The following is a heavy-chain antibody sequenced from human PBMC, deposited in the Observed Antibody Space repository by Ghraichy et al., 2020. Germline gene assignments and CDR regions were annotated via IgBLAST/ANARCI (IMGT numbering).Heavy chain of an antibody. CDR3: AREAGTTFGYYYGMDV. CDR2: IIPILGIA. J-gene: IGHJ6*02. V-gene: IGHV1-69*04. CDR1: GGTFSSYA. Sequence: VKVSCKASGGTFSSYAISWVRQAPGQGLEWMGRIIPILGIANYAQKFQGRVTITADKSTSTAYMELSSLRSEDTAVYYCAREAGTTFGYYYGMDVWGQGTTVTVSS. D-gene: IGHD1-7*01.